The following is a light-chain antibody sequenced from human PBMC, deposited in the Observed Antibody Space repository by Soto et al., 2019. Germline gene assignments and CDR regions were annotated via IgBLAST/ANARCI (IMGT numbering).Light chain of an antibody. J-gene: IGKJ2*03. CDR3: QHGYVAPYS. CDR2: SAS. Sequence: DIQMTQSPSSLSASIGDTVTITCRASQDINVYLNWYQQKPGEVPKLLIYSASTLHSGVPSRFTGSGSETDFTLTIRRLQPEDFATYYCQHGYVAPYSFGQGTKVDI. CDR1: QDINVY. V-gene: IGKV1-39*01.